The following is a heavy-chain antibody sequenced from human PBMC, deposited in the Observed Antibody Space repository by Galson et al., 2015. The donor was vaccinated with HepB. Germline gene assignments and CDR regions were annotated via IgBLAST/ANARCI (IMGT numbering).Heavy chain of an antibody. J-gene: IGHJ6*02. CDR3: ARGGNGYPTGGYYYYGMDV. V-gene: IGHV1-18*04. CDR2: ISAYNGNT. Sequence: SVKVSCKASGYTFTSYGISWVRQAPGQGLEWMGWISAYNGNTNYAQKLQGRVTMTTDTSTSTAYMELRSLRSDDTAVYYCARGGNGYPTGGYYYYGMDVWGQGTTVTVSS. CDR1: GYTFTSYG. D-gene: IGHD3-3*01.